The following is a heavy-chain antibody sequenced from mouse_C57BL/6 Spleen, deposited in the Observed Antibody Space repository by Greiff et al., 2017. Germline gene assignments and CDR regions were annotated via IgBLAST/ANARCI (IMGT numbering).Heavy chain of an antibody. Sequence: QVQLQQPGAELVKPGASVKLSCKASGYTFTSYWMHWVKQRPGQGLEWIGMIHPNSGSTNYNVKFKSKATLTVDKSSSTAYMQLSSLTSEDSAVYYCARSWLLHAMDYWGQGTSVTVSS. CDR3: ARSWLLHAMDY. CDR2: IHPNSGST. J-gene: IGHJ4*01. D-gene: IGHD2-3*01. CDR1: GYTFTSYW. V-gene: IGHV1-64*01.